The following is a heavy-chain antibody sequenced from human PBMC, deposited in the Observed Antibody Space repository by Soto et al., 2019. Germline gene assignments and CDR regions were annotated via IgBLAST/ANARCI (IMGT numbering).Heavy chain of an antibody. Sequence: QITLKESGPTLVKPTQTLTLTCTFSGFSLSTSGVGVGWIRQPPGKALEWLALIYWNDDKRYSPSLKSRLTITKDTSKNQVVLTMTNMDPVDTATYYCAHSWKSASTGWFDPWGQGTLVTVSS. CDR3: AHSWKSASTGWFDP. D-gene: IGHD1-1*01. V-gene: IGHV2-5*01. CDR2: IYWNDDK. CDR1: GFSLSTSGVG. J-gene: IGHJ5*02.